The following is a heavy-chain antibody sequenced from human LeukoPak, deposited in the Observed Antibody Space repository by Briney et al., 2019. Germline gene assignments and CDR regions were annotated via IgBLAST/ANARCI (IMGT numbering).Heavy chain of an antibody. Sequence: PGGSLRLSCAVSGSIFANAWMSWVRQAPGKGLEWVGHIKRKIDGGTTDYAAPVKRRFTISRDDSKKTLYQQMNSLKIEDTAVYYCTTETLVTVIRFYWGQGTLVSVSS. CDR2: IKRKIDGGTT. CDR1: GSIFANAW. CDR3: TTETLVTVIRFY. J-gene: IGHJ4*02. V-gene: IGHV3-15*01. D-gene: IGHD2-21*02.